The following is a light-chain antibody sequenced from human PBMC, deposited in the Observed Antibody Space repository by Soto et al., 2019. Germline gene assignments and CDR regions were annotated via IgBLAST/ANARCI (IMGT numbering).Light chain of an antibody. CDR2: TAS. V-gene: IGKV1-9*01. CDR3: QQLAGFPIT. J-gene: IGKJ5*01. Sequence: DIQMTKSPSSLSASVGDRVTITCRASQGISTYLAWYQQKPGKAPNLLIYTASTLQTGVPSRFSGSAFGTEFTLTISSLQPEDFATYYCQQLAGFPITFGQGTRLEIK. CDR1: QGISTY.